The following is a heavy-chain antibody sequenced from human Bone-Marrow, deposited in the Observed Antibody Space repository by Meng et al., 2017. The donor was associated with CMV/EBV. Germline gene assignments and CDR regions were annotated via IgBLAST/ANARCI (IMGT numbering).Heavy chain of an antibody. D-gene: IGHD1-26*01. CDR1: GFPFSSYS. CDR2: IRSSSDYI. Sequence: GESLKISCAASGFPFSSYSMNWVRQTPGKGLEWVSSIRSSSDYIYYADSVKGRFTISRDNAKNSLYLQMAGLRVEDTALYYCAKDLRVGAYRDGFDIWGQGTVVTVSS. J-gene: IGHJ3*02. CDR3: AKDLRVGAYRDGFDI. V-gene: IGHV3-21*01.